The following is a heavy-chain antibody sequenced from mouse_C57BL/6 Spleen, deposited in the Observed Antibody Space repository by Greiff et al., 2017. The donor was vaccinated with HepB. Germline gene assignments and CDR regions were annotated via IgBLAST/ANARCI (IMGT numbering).Heavy chain of an antibody. CDR3: ARYSNYGYFDV. CDR1: GYTFTSYW. J-gene: IGHJ1*03. CDR2: IDPSDSYT. Sequence: QVQLQQPGAELVMPGASVKLSCKASGYTFTSYWMHWVKQRPGQGLEWIGEIDPSDSYTNYNQKFKGKSTLTVDKSSSTAYMQLGSLTSEDSAVYYCARYSNYGYFDVWGTGTTVTVSS. D-gene: IGHD2-5*01. V-gene: IGHV1-69*01.